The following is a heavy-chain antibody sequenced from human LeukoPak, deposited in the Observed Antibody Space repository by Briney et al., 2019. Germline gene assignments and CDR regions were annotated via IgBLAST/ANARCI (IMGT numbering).Heavy chain of an antibody. J-gene: IGHJ4*02. CDR3: ARDWTGTYYYDSSGYPDY. D-gene: IGHD3-22*01. Sequence: GASVKVSCKASGYTFTSYDINWVRQATGQGLEWMGWMNPNSGNTGYAQKFQGRVTITRNTSISTAYMELSSLRSEDTAVYYCARDWTGTYYYDSSGYPDYWGQGTLVTVSS. CDR2: MNPNSGNT. CDR1: GYTFTSYD. V-gene: IGHV1-8*03.